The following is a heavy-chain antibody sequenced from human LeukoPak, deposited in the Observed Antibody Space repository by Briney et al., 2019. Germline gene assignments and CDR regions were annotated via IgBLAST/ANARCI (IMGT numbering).Heavy chain of an antibody. Sequence: PSETLSLTCTVSGGSISSSSYYWGWIRQPPGKGLEWIGSIYYSGSTYYNPSLKSRVTISVDTSKNQFSLKLSSVTAADTAVYYCARAVAKQLVAGSFDYWGQGTLVTVSS. CDR2: IYYSGST. V-gene: IGHV4-39*07. CDR3: ARAVAKQLVAGSFDY. J-gene: IGHJ4*02. CDR1: GGSISSSSYY. D-gene: IGHD6-6*01.